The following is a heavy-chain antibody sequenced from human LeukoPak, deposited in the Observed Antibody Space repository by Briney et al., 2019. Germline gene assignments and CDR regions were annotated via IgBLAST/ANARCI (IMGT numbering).Heavy chain of an antibody. J-gene: IGHJ4*02. CDR3: AKKPLWFGELFRGYYFDY. Sequence: GGCLRLSCAASGFTFSDYYMSWIRQAPGKGLEWVSYIGSSSSYTNYADSVKGRFTISRDNSKNTLYLQMNSLRAEDTAVYYCAKKPLWFGELFRGYYFDYWGQGTLVTVSS. V-gene: IGHV3-11*03. D-gene: IGHD3-10*01. CDR1: GFTFSDYY. CDR2: IGSSSSYT.